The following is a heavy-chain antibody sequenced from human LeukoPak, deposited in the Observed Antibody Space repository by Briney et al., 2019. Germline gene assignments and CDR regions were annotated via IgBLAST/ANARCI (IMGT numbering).Heavy chain of an antibody. CDR2: INHSGST. J-gene: IGHJ4*02. V-gene: IGHV4-34*01. CDR1: GGSFSGYY. CDR3: ARGDCSSTTCFHYYFDY. Sequence: PSETLSLTCAVYGGSFSGYYWSWIRQPPGKGLEWIGEINHSGSTNYNPSLKSRVTMSVDTFKNQFSLKLSSVTAADTAVYFCARGDCSSTTCFHYYFDYWGQGTLVTVSS. D-gene: IGHD2-2*01.